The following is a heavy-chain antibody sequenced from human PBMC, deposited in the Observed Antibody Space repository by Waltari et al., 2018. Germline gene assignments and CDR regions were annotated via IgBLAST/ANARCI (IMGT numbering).Heavy chain of an antibody. J-gene: IGHJ4*02. D-gene: IGHD6-13*01. Sequence: EVQVVESGGGLVQPGMSRRVPCAASGFTLDDYALHGVRQGPGKGREWVAGISWNSGWIGYADAVKGRFTISRDNSKNSLHLQMNSLRAEDMALYYCTKDVTAAGSAQFDYWGQGTLVSVSS. CDR3: TKDVTAAGSAQFDY. CDR1: GFTLDDYA. V-gene: IGHV3-9*03. CDR2: ISWNSGWI.